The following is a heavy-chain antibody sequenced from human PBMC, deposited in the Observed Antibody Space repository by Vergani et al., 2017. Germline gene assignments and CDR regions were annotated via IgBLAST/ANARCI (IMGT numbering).Heavy chain of an antibody. J-gene: IGHJ2*01. V-gene: IGHV3-30*03. CDR1: GFSFGSYG. CDR2: ISYDGSNK. D-gene: IGHD2-2*01. Sequence: QVQLVESVGNVVQSGTSLRLSCAASGFSFGSYGMHWVRQSPGKGLEWVAVISYDGSNKFYADSVRGRFTFSRDNSKNTLYLQMNSLRPEDSALYYCAREGGDCSSTTCYGTLDWYFDLWGRGTLVTVSS. CDR3: AREGGDCSSTTCYGTLDWYFDL.